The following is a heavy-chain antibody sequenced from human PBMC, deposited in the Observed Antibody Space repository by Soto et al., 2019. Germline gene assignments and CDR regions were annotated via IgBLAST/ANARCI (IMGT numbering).Heavy chain of an antibody. J-gene: IGHJ4*02. V-gene: IGHV4-4*07. Sequence: PXETLSLTCTVAGGSVNNHYWSWIRQPAGKGLEWIGRIYTSMYASGSTNYNPSLKSRVIMSVDTSKNQFSLELSSVTAADTAVYYCAVDSGGNYFDYWGQGTQVTV. CDR3: AVDSGGNYFDY. D-gene: IGHD4-17*01. CDR1: GGSVNNHY. CDR2: IYTSMYASGST.